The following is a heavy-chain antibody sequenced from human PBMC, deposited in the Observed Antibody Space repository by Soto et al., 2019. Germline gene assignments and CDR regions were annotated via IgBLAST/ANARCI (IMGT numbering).Heavy chain of an antibody. CDR2: ISYDGSNK. CDR1: GFTFSSYA. Sequence: QVQLVESGGGVVQPGRSLRLSCAASGFTFSSYAMHWVRQAPGKGLEWVAVISYDGSNKYYADSVKGRFTISRDNSKNTLYLQMNSLRAEDTAVYYCARDESGYDYGYYFDYWGQGTLVTVSS. CDR3: ARDESGYDYGYYFDY. J-gene: IGHJ4*02. V-gene: IGHV3-30-3*01. D-gene: IGHD5-12*01.